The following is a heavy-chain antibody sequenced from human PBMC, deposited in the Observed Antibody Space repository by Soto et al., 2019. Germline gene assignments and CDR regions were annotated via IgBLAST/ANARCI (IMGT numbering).Heavy chain of an antibody. D-gene: IGHD3-16*02. J-gene: IGHJ4*02. CDR3: ARGHYAYIWGRYRPTSYYSDY. Sequence: QVQLQQWGAGLLKPSETLSLTCAVYGGSFSGYYWSWIRQPPGKGLEWIGEINHSGSTNYNPSLQRRVIISVHTFKIQFSLKLSSVPAADTAVYYCARGHYAYIWGRYRPTSYYSDYWGQGTLVTVSS. CDR2: INHSGST. V-gene: IGHV4-34*01. CDR1: GGSFSGYY.